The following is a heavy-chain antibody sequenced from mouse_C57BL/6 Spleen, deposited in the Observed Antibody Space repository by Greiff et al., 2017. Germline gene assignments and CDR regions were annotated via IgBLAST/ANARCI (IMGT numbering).Heavy chain of an antibody. Sequence: EVKLVESEGGLVQPGSSMKLSCTASGFTFSDYYMAWVSQVPEKGLEWVANINYDGSSTYYLDSLKSRFIISRDNANNILYLQMSSLKSEDTATYYCARGGYYCSTYWYFDVWGTGTTVTVSS. CDR2: INYDGSST. D-gene: IGHD1-1*01. J-gene: IGHJ1*03. V-gene: IGHV5-16*01. CDR3: ARGGYYCSTYWYFDV. CDR1: GFTFSDYY.